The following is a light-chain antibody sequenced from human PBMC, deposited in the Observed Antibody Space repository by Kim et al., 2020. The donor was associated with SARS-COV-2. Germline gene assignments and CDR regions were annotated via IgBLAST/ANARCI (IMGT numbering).Light chain of an antibody. V-gene: IGLV3-1*01. Sequence: ASPGQTASITCSGDKLGDKYACWYQQKPGQSPVMVIYQNNQRPSWIPERFSGSNSGNAATLTISGTQAVDEADYYCQAWDSSTAVFGGGTQLTVL. J-gene: IGLJ2*01. CDR1: KLGDKY. CDR2: QNN. CDR3: QAWDSSTAV.